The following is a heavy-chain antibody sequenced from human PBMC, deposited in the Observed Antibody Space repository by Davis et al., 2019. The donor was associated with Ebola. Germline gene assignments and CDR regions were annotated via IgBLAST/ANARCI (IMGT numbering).Heavy chain of an antibody. Sequence: GESLKISCAASGFTFSTYWMYWVRQAPGKGLEWVSRIINDGSTTDYADSVKGRFTISRDNAENTLYLQVNSLRAEDTALYYCARLACTSSSCYTGNYYYYYGVDVWGQGTTVTVSS. CDR2: IINDGSTT. CDR1: GFTFSTYW. CDR3: ARLACTSSSCYTGNYYYYYGVDV. J-gene: IGHJ6*02. D-gene: IGHD2-2*02. V-gene: IGHV3-74*01.